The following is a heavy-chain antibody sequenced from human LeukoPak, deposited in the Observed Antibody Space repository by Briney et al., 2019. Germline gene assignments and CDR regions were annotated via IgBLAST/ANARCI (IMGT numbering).Heavy chain of an antibody. D-gene: IGHD2-15*01. CDR1: GGSFSGYY. Sequence: SETLSPTCAVYGGSFSGYYWSWIRQPPGKGLEWIGEINHSGSTNYNPSLKSRVTISVDTSKSQFSLKLSSVTAADTAVYYCARGLSAIVYWGQGTLVTVSS. J-gene: IGHJ4*02. CDR2: INHSGST. CDR3: ARGLSAIVY. V-gene: IGHV4-34*01.